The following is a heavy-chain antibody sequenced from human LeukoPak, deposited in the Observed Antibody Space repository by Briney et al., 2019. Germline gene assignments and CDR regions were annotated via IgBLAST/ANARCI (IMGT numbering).Heavy chain of an antibody. D-gene: IGHD6-19*01. Sequence: GGSPRLSCAASGFTFSNAWMSWVRQAPGKGLEWVGRIKSKTDGGTTDYAAPGKGRFTISRDDSKNTLYLQMNSLNTEDTAVYYWTTLYGSGRGWGQGTLVTVSS. CDR2: IKSKTDGGTT. CDR1: GFTFSNAW. CDR3: TTLYGSGRG. V-gene: IGHV3-15*01. J-gene: IGHJ4*02.